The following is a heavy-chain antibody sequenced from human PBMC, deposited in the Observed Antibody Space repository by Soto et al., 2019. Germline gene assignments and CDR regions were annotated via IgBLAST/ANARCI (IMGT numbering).Heavy chain of an antibody. CDR1: GFTFGDYA. CDR3: TRASSLDFDF. CDR2: IRRNAYGGTT. J-gene: IGHJ4*02. Sequence: PGGSLRLSCTTSGFTFGDYALSWVRQAPGKGLEWVGFIRRNAYGGTTDYAASVKGRFTISRDDSKSIAYLQMNSLSTEDTALYYCTRASSLDFDFWGQGTLVTVSS. D-gene: IGHD3-16*01. V-gene: IGHV3-49*04.